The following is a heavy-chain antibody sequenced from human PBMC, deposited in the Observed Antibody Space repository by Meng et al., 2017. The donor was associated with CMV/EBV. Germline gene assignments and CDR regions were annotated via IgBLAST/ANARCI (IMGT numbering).Heavy chain of an antibody. J-gene: IGHJ6*02. CDR1: GFTFSSYG. CDR2: IRYDGSNK. V-gene: IGHV3-30*02. D-gene: IGHD6-19*01. CDR3: AKDLDPRMYSSGWYISDYYYYSGMDV. Sequence: GESLKISCAASGFTFSSYGMHWVRQAPGKGLEWVAFIRYDGSNKYYADSVKGRFTISRDNSKNTLYLQMNSLRAEDTAVYYCAKDLDPRMYSSGWYISDYYYYSGMDVWGQGTTVTVSS.